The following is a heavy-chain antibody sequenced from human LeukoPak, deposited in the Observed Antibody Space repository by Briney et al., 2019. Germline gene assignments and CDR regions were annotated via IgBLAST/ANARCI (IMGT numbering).Heavy chain of an antibody. J-gene: IGHJ4*02. V-gene: IGHV3-23*01. CDR3: AKDRSIGTYYTFDH. CDR1: GFTFSDYA. D-gene: IGHD1-26*01. CDR2: ISGSGVMT. Sequence: HPGGSLRLSCAASGFTFSDYAMTWVRQAPGKGLEWVATISGSGVMTYYADSVKGRFTVSGDHSKNTLYLQMSSLTAADTAVYYCAKDRSIGTYYTFDHWGQGTLVIVSS.